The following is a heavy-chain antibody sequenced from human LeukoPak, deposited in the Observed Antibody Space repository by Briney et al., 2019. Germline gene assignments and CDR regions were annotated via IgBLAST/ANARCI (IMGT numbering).Heavy chain of an antibody. D-gene: IGHD6-13*01. V-gene: IGHV6-1*01. CDR2: TYYRSNWYN. J-gene: IGHJ2*01. Sequence: SQTLSLTCAISGDTLSSNSATWNWIRQSPSRGLELLARTYYRSNWYNDYAVSVKSRITINPDTSKNQYSLQLDSVSPEDTAVYYCTRGSKGSSPYWYFDLWGRGTLVTVSS. CDR3: TRGSKGSSPYWYFDL. CDR1: GDTLSSNSAT.